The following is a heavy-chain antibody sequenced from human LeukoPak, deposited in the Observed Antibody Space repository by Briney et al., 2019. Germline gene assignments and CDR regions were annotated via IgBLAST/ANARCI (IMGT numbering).Heavy chain of an antibody. Sequence: ASVKVSCKAPGYTFTGYYMHWVREAPGQGLEWMGWINPNRGGTNYAQKFQGRVTMTRDTSISTAYMELSRLRSDDTAVYYCARGTIFGVVIRFDPWGQGTLVTVSS. CDR2: INPNRGGT. J-gene: IGHJ5*02. D-gene: IGHD3-3*01. CDR1: GYTFTGYY. CDR3: ARGTIFGVVIRFDP. V-gene: IGHV1-2*02.